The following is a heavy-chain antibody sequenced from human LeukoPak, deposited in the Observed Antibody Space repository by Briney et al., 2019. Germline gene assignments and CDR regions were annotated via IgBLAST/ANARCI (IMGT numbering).Heavy chain of an antibody. CDR2: FDYSGST. V-gene: IGHV4-39*01. Sequence: RPSETLSLTCTVSGGSISSNTFYWGWIRQSPGRGLEWIGSFDYSGSTYYNPSLKSRVTISVDTSKTQFSLNLNSVTAADTAVYYCARQWGLYYFDYWGQGTLVTVSS. D-gene: IGHD1-26*01. CDR1: GGSISSNTFY. CDR3: ARQWGLYYFDY. J-gene: IGHJ4*02.